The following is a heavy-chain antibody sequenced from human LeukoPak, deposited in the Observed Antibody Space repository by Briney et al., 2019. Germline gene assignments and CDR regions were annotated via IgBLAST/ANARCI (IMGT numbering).Heavy chain of an antibody. Sequence: GGSLRLSCTGSAFTFSNYAMNWVRQAPGKGLEWVSTISSSGGITYYADSVKGRFTISRDDSKNTVYLQMNSLRAEDTALYYCAKRGSVGTLGHFDYWGQGTLVTVSS. CDR1: AFTFSNYA. CDR2: ISSSGGIT. D-gene: IGHD6-13*01. J-gene: IGHJ4*02. V-gene: IGHV3-23*01. CDR3: AKRGSVGTLGHFDY.